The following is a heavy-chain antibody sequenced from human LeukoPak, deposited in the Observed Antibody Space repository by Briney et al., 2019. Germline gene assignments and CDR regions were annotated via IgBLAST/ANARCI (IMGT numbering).Heavy chain of an antibody. Sequence: PSQTLSLTCTVSGGSISSGSYYWSWIRQPAGKGLEWIGRIYTSGSTNYNPSLKSRVTISVGTSKNQFSLKLSSVTAADTAVYYCARWDVWGQGTTVTVSS. CDR1: GGSISSGSYY. CDR3: ARWDV. CDR2: IYTSGST. J-gene: IGHJ6*02. V-gene: IGHV4-61*02.